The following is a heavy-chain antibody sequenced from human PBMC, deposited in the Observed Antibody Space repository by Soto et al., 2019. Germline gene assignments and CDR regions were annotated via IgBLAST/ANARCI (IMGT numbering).Heavy chain of an antibody. CDR3: ARGGSLLNYYDSSGYSSDY. D-gene: IGHD3-22*01. CDR2: IYYSGST. CDR1: GGSISSGDYY. V-gene: IGHV4-30-4*01. Sequence: SETLSLTCTVSGGSISSGDYYWSWIRQPPGKGLEWIGYIYYSGSTYYNPSLKSRVTISVDTSKNQFSLKLSSVTAADTAVYYCARGGSLLNYYDSSGYSSDYWGQGTLVTVSS. J-gene: IGHJ4*02.